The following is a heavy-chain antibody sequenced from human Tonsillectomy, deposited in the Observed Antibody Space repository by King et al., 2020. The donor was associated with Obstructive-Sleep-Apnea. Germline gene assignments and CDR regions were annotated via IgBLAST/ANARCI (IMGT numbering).Heavy chain of an antibody. Sequence: QLVQSGAEVKKPGASVKVSCKASGYTFTVYYMHWVRQAPGQGLAWMGWINPNRGGTNYAQKFQGWVTMTRDRSLSTAYMGLSRVRFDDTAVYYCARGSYYYDSSGYQLVDYWGQGTLVTVSS. CDR2: INPNRGGT. D-gene: IGHD3-22*01. V-gene: IGHV1-2*04. J-gene: IGHJ4*02. CDR1: GYTFTVYY. CDR3: ARGSYYYDSSGYQLVDY.